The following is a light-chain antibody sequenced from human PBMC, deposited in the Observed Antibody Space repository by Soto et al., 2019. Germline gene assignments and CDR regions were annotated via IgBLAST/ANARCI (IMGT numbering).Light chain of an antibody. CDR1: QSLVYSDGNTY. Sequence: DVVMTQSPLSLPVTLGQPASISCRSSQSLVYSDGNTYLNWFHQRPGQSPRRLIYKVSNRDSGVLDIFSGSGSGTDFNMKISRVEAEDVGIYYCMQGKCWPGLTFGGGTKVEIK. CDR2: KVS. J-gene: IGKJ4*01. CDR3: MQGKCWPGLT. V-gene: IGKV2-30*01.